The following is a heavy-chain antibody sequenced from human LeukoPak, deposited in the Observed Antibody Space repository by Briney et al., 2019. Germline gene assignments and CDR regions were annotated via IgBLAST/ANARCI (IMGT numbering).Heavy chain of an antibody. Sequence: SETLSLTCTVSGYSISSGYYWGWIRQPPGKGLEWIGSIYHSGSTYYNPSLKSRVTISVDRSKNQFSLKLSSVTAADTAVYYCAREDSNDAWYYYYMDVWGKGTTVTVSS. D-gene: IGHD4-11*01. J-gene: IGHJ6*03. V-gene: IGHV4-38-2*02. CDR1: GYSISSGYY. CDR3: AREDSNDAWYYYYMDV. CDR2: IYHSGST.